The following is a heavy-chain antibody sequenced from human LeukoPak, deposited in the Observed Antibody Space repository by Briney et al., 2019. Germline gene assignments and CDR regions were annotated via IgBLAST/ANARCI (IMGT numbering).Heavy chain of an antibody. CDR2: IYYSGST. D-gene: IGHD3-3*01. CDR1: GGSISSGDYY. J-gene: IGHJ3*02. Sequence: PSQTLSLTCTVSGGSISSGDYYWSWIRQPPGKGLEWIGYIYYSGSTYYNPSLKSRVTISVDTSKNQFSLKLSSVTAADTAVYYCARLVTIFGYAFDIWGQGTMVTVSS. V-gene: IGHV4-30-4*08. CDR3: ARLVTIFGYAFDI.